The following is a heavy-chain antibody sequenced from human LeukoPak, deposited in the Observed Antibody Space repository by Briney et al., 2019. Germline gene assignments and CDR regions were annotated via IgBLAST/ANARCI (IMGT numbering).Heavy chain of an antibody. CDR2: ISTSGST. Sequence: PGGSLRLSCAASGFTVSSNYMSWVRQAPGKGLEWVSVISTSGSTYYADSVKGRFTISRDNSTNTLYLQMHSLRPEDTAVYYCARSLYYYDSSGYYYYWGQGTLVTVSS. CDR1: GFTVSSNY. J-gene: IGHJ4*02. CDR3: ARSLYYYDSSGYYYY. D-gene: IGHD3-22*01. V-gene: IGHV3-66*02.